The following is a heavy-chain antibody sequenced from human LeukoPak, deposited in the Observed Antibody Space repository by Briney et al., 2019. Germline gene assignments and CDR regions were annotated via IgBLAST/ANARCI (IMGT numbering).Heavy chain of an antibody. D-gene: IGHD4-17*01. J-gene: IGHJ5*02. Sequence: GGSLRLSCAASGLTGSHNYVSWVRQAPRKGLEWVSAIHTSGDTCYADSVKGRFTISRDTSKNTLYLQINSLRVEDTAVYYCIVFGDSNHWGQGTLVTVSS. CDR1: GLTGSHNY. CDR3: IVFGDSNH. V-gene: IGHV3-53*01. CDR2: IHTSGDT.